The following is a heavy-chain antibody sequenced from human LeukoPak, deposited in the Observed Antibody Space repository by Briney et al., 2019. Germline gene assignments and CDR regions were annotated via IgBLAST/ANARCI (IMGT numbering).Heavy chain of an antibody. J-gene: IGHJ4*02. Sequence: ASVKVSCKASGYTFTCYYMHWVRQAPGQGLEWMGWINPNSGGTNYAQKFQGRVTMTRDTSISTAYMELSRLRSDDTAVYYCARDGSYYGSGSYYKADYWGQGTLVTVSS. D-gene: IGHD3-10*01. CDR2: INPNSGGT. V-gene: IGHV1-2*02. CDR3: ARDGSYYGSGSYYKADY. CDR1: GYTFTCYY.